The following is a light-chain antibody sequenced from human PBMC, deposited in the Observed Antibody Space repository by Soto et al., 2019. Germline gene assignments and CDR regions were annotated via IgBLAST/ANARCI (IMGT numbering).Light chain of an antibody. CDR3: QQYDNLPTWT. CDR2: DAS. J-gene: IGKJ1*01. Sequence: GDRVTITCQASQDISNYLNWYQQKPGKAPKLLIYDASNLETGVPSRFSGSGSGTDFTFTISSLRPEDIATYYCQQYDNLPTWTFGQGTKVEIK. CDR1: QDISNY. V-gene: IGKV1-33*01.